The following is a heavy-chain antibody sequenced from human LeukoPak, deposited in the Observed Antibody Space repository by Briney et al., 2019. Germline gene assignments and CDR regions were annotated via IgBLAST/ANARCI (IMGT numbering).Heavy chain of an antibody. Sequence: PSETLPLTCTVSGGSISSGDYYWSWIRQPPGKGLEWIGYIYYSGSTYYNPSLKSRVTISVDTSKNQFSLKLSSVTAADTAVYYCARQDCSGGSCAGPTDAFDIWGQGTMVTVSS. CDR1: GGSISSGDYY. CDR2: IYYSGST. V-gene: IGHV4-30-4*01. CDR3: ARQDCSGGSCAGPTDAFDI. D-gene: IGHD2-15*01. J-gene: IGHJ3*02.